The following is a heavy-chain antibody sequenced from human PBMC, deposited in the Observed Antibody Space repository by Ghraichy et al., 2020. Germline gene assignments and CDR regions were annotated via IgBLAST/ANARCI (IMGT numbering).Heavy chain of an antibody. CDR2: IYHSGST. Sequence: SETLSLTCTVSGYSISSGYYWGWIRQPPGKVLEWIGSIYHSGSTYYNPSLKSRVTISVDTSKNQFSLKLSSVTSADTAVYYCARGLGEVVTAHFDYWGQGTLVTVSS. CDR3: ARGLGEVVTAHFDY. J-gene: IGHJ4*02. V-gene: IGHV4-38-2*02. D-gene: IGHD2-21*02. CDR1: GYSISSGYY.